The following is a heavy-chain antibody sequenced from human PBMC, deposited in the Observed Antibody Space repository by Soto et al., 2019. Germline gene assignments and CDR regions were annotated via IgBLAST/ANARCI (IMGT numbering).Heavy chain of an antibody. V-gene: IGHV4-61*01. J-gene: IGHJ4*02. CDR3: ARFLSGGFDY. CDR2: IYYSGST. Sequence: QVQLQESGPGLVKPSETLSLTCTVSGGSVSSGSYYWSWIRQPPGKGLEWIGYIYYSGSTNYNPALKXXVXIXXDTSKNQFSLKLSSVTAADTAVYYCARFLSGGFDYWGQGTLVTVSS. D-gene: IGHD3-10*02. CDR1: GGSVSSGSYY.